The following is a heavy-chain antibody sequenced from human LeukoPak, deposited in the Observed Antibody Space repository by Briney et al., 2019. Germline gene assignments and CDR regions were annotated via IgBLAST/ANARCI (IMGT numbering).Heavy chain of an antibody. CDR3: ARLSVAAAAVY. Sequence: GGSLRLSCAASGFTFSSYSMNWVRQAPGKGLEWVSYISSSGSTIYYADSVKGRFTISRDNAKNSLYLQMNSLRAEDTAVYYCARLSVAAAAVYWGQGTLVTVSS. J-gene: IGHJ4*02. D-gene: IGHD6-13*01. CDR2: ISSSGSTI. V-gene: IGHV3-48*04. CDR1: GFTFSSYS.